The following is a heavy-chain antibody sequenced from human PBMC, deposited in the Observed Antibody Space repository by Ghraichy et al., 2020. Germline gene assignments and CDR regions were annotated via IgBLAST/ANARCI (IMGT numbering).Heavy chain of an antibody. J-gene: IGHJ4*02. CDR1: GFTFAYCA. CDR2: ISGGGAYS. CDR3: TKDQVGYNRPHDY. D-gene: IGHD1-1*01. V-gene: IGHV3-23*01. Sequence: GGSLRLYCAASGFTFAYCAMNWVRQAPGKGLEWVSTISGGGAYSFYADSVKGRFAISRDNSNDMLYLQINSLRAEDTAVYYCTKDQVGYNRPHDYWGQGTLVTVSS.